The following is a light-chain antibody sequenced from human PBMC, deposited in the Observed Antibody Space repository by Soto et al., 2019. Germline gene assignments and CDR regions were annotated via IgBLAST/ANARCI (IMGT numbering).Light chain of an antibody. CDR2: DAS. CDR3: QQYKSYSYT. J-gene: IGKJ2*01. Sequence: DIQMTQSPSILSASVGDRVAITCRASESISNWLAWYQQKPGKAPKVLIYDASRLQSGVPERFSGSGSGTEFTLTIISLQADDIATYYCQQYKSYSYTFGQGTNLEI. CDR1: ESISNW. V-gene: IGKV1-5*01.